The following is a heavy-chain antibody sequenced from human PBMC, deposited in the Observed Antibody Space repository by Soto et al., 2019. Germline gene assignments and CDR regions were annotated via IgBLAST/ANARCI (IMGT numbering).Heavy chain of an antibody. J-gene: IGHJ6*02. Sequence: SETLSLTCTVSGGSISSSSYYWGWIRQPPGKGLEMIGYISNSGSINYNPSLKSRVTISVDTSKNQFSLKLSSVTAADTAVYYCARDFSSGSGIPAAGYYYYGMDVWGQGTTVTVSS. D-gene: IGHD2-2*01. V-gene: IGHV4-61*05. CDR3: ARDFSSGSGIPAAGYYYYGMDV. CDR1: GGSISSSSYY. CDR2: ISNSGSI.